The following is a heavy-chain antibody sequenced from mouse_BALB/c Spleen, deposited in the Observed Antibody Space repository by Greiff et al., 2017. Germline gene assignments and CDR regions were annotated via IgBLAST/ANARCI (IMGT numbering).Heavy chain of an antibody. CDR1: GYTFSSYC. Sequence: QVQLQQSGPELVKPGASVRISCKASGYTFSSYCIHWVKQRPGQGLEWIGRIYPGNVNTKYNEKFKGKATLTADKSSSTSYMQLSSLTSEDSAVFYCARAGFYESWFAYWGQGTLVTVSA. D-gene: IGHD2-3*01. CDR3: ARAGFYESWFAY. J-gene: IGHJ3*01. V-gene: IGHV1S56*01. CDR2: IYPGNVNT.